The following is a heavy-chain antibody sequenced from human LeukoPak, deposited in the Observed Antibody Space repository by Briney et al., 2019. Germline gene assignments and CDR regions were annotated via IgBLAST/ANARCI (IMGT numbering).Heavy chain of an antibody. Sequence: SETLSLTCTVSGGSISSSSYYWGWIRQPPGKGLEWIGSIYHRGSTYYNPSLKSRVTMSVDTSKNQFSLKLSSVTAADTAVYYCARDIAAALYNWFDPWGQGTLVTVSS. J-gene: IGHJ5*02. CDR2: IYHRGST. CDR1: GGSISSSSYY. D-gene: IGHD6-13*01. V-gene: IGHV4-39*07. CDR3: ARDIAAALYNWFDP.